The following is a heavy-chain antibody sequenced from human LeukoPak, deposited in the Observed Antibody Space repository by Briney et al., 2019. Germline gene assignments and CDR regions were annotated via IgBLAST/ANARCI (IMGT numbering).Heavy chain of an antibody. Sequence: GGSLRLSCAASGFTFSTYGMHWVRQAPGKGLEWVAVMSYDGSDKYYADSVKGRFTISRDNSKNTLYLQMNSLRAEDTAVYYCAKADCSTTSCYFDPWGQGTLVTVSS. CDR2: MSYDGSDK. J-gene: IGHJ5*02. D-gene: IGHD2-2*01. CDR1: GFTFSTYG. CDR3: AKADCSTTSCYFDP. V-gene: IGHV3-30*18.